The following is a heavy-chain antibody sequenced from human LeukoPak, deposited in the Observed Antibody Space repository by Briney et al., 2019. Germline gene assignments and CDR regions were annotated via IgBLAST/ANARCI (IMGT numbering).Heavy chain of an antibody. D-gene: IGHD6-6*01. CDR2: INPNSGGT. CDR1: GYTFTGYY. CDR3: ATSSIAARRSYYYMDV. J-gene: IGHJ6*03. V-gene: IGHV1-2*02. Sequence: GASVKVSCKASGYTFTGYYMHWVRQAPGQGLEWMGWINPNSGGTNYAQKFQGRVTMTRDTSISTAYMELSGLRSDDTAVYYCATSSIAARRSYYYMDVWGKGTTVTVSS.